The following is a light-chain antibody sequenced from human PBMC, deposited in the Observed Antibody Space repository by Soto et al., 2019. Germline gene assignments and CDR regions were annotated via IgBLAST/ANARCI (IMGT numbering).Light chain of an antibody. CDR3: SSYTTGSTLVV. CDR2: DVS. J-gene: IGLJ2*01. V-gene: IGLV2-14*03. Sequence: QSALTQPASVSGSPGQSITISCTGNSSDIGGYNSVSWYQHHPGKAPKLIIYDVSRRPSGVSNRFSGSKSANTASLTISDLQTEDEGDYYCSSYTTGSTLVVFGGGTQLTVL. CDR1: SSDIGGYNS.